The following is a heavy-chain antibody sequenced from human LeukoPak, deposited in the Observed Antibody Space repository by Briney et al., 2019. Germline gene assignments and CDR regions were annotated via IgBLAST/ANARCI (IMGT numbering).Heavy chain of an antibody. D-gene: IGHD4-23*01. CDR1: GFTFSSYW. Sequence: PGGSLRLSCAASGFTFSSYWMHWVRQAPGKGLVWVSRINSDGSSTSYADSVKGRFTISRDNAKNTLYLQMNSLRAEDTAVYYCARDVGYGGNSGSLWRRTYCYYGMDVWGQGTTVTVSS. V-gene: IGHV3-74*01. J-gene: IGHJ6*02. CDR2: INSDGSST. CDR3: ARDVGYGGNSGSLWRRTYCYYGMDV.